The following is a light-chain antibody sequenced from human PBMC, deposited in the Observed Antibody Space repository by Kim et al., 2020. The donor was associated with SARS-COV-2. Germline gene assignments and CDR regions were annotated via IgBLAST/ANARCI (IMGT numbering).Light chain of an antibody. Sequence: RQPSTRACTGNNNNVGNQGAAWLQQHQGHPPKLLSYRDNNRPSGISERFSASRSGNTASLTITGLQPEDEADYYCSAWDSSLSAWVFGGGTQLTVL. CDR2: RDN. V-gene: IGLV10-54*01. CDR3: SAWDSSLSAWV. J-gene: IGLJ3*02. CDR1: NNNVGNQG.